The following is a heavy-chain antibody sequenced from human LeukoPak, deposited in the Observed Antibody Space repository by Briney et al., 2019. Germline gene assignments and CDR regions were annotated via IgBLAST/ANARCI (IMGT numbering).Heavy chain of an antibody. CDR1: GFTFSSYG. J-gene: IGHJ3*02. V-gene: IGHV3-30*02. CDR3: AKVYDYGDYGAFDI. Sequence: GESLKISCAASGFTFSSYGMHWVRQAPGKGLEWVAFIRYDGSNKYYADSVKGRFTISRDNSKNTLYLQMNSLRAEDTAVYYCAKVYDYGDYGAFDIWGQGTMVTVSS. CDR2: IRYDGSNK. D-gene: IGHD4-17*01.